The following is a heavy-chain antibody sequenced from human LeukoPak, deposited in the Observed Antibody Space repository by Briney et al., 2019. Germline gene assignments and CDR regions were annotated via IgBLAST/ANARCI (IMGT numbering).Heavy chain of an antibody. J-gene: IGHJ5*02. Sequence: SETLSLTCTVSGGSISSSSYYWGWIRQPPGKGLEWIGSIYYSGSTYYNPSLKSRVTISVDTSKNQFSLKLSSVTAADTAVYYRARHVVIKSGWFDPWGQGTLVTVSS. CDR3: ARHVVIKSGWFDP. D-gene: IGHD3-22*01. CDR1: GGSISSSSYY. CDR2: IYYSGST. V-gene: IGHV4-39*01.